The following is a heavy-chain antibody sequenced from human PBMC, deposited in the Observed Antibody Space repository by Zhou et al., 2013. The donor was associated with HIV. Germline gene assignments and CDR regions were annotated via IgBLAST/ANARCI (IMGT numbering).Heavy chain of an antibody. D-gene: IGHD6-19*01. J-gene: IGHJ1*01. Sequence: QVQLVQSGAEVKKPGSSVKVSCKVSGYTLADISIHWVRQVPGQGLEWMGRLDPETAETVSSQTFQGRVAMTEDTSRDTAYMLLTNLTSDDTAVYYCARVGAKGSGWLGAEYFQHWGQGTLVTVSS. CDR1: GYTLADIS. CDR2: LDPETAET. CDR3: ARVGAKGSGWLGAEYFQH. V-gene: IGHV1-24*01.